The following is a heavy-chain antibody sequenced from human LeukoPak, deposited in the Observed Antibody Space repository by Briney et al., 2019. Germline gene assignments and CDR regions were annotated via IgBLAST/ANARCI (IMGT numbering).Heavy chain of an antibody. J-gene: IGHJ4*02. V-gene: IGHV6-1*01. CDR2: TYYRSKWFN. CDR3: ARDLHELELYYFDS. Sequence: SQTLPLTCDISGDTVSSNSAAWSLIRQSPSRGLEWLGRTYYRSKWFNDYAMSVKGRMTINPDTSKNQFSLQLNSVTPEDTAVYYCARDLHELELYYFDSWGQGTLVTVSS. CDR1: GDTVSSNSAA. D-gene: IGHD1-7*01.